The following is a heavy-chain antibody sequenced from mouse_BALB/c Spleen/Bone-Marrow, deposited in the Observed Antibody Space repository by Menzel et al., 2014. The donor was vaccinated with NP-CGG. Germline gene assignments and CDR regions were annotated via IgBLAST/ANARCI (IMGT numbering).Heavy chain of an antibody. J-gene: IGHJ4*01. V-gene: IGHV14-4*02. CDR3: NADTRAMDY. Sequence: VQLQQSRAELVRSGASVKLSCTGSGFNIKDFYMHWVKPRPEQGLEWIGWIDPENGDTEYAPKFQGKATPTADTSSNTAYLQLNSLTSEDTAVYYCNADTRAMDYWGQGTSVTVSS. CDR2: IDPENGDT. CDR1: GFNIKDFY.